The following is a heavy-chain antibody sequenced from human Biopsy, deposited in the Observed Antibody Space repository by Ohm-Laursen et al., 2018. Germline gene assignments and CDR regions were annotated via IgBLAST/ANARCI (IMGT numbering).Heavy chain of an antibody. Sequence: ASVKVSCKASGYTFPSYGISWVRQAPGQGLEWMGWISAYNGNRNYAQKLQGRVTMTTDTSTSTAYMDLRSLRSEDTAVYYCAADINVWNVNYWGQGTQVTVSS. CDR2: ISAYNGNR. V-gene: IGHV1-18*01. CDR1: GYTFPSYG. J-gene: IGHJ4*02. D-gene: IGHD1-1*01. CDR3: AADINVWNVNY.